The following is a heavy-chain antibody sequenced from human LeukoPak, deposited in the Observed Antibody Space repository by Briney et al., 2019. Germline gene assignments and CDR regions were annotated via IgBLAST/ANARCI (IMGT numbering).Heavy chain of an antibody. V-gene: IGHV3-48*03. D-gene: IGHD5-18*01. J-gene: IGHJ4*02. CDR2: ISSSGSTI. Sequence: GGSLRLSCAASGFTFSSYEMNWVRQAPGKGLEWVSYISSSGSTIYYADSVKGRFTISRDNAKNSLYLQMNSLRAEDTAVYHCARARIQLWLRGAFDYWGQGTLVTVSS. CDR3: ARARIQLWLRGAFDY. CDR1: GFTFSSYE.